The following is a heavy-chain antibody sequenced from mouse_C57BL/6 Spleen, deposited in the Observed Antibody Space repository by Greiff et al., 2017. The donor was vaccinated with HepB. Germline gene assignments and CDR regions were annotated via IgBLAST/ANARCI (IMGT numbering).Heavy chain of an antibody. J-gene: IGHJ2*01. CDR3: ARDGRSRREYYFDY. CDR1: GYSFTDYN. CDR2: INPNYGTT. Sequence: VQLKESGPELVKPGASVKISCKASGYSFTDYNMNWVKQSNGKSLEWIGVINPNYGTTSYNQKFKGKATLTVDQSSSTAYMQLNSLTSEDSAVYYCARDGRSRREYYFDYWGQGTTLTVSS. V-gene: IGHV1-39*01. D-gene: IGHD2-4*01.